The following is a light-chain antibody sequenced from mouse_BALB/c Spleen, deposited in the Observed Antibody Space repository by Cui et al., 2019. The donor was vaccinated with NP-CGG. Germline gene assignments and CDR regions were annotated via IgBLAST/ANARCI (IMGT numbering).Light chain of an antibody. CDR3: ALWYSNHWV. V-gene: IGLV1*01. CDR1: TAAVTTRNY. Sequence: QAVVTQESALTTSPGETVTLTCRSSTAAVTTRNYANWVQEKPDHLFTGLIGGTNNRAPGVPARFSGSLIGDKAALTITGAQTEDEAIYFCALWYSNHWVFGGGTKLTVL. J-gene: IGLJ1*01. CDR2: GTN.